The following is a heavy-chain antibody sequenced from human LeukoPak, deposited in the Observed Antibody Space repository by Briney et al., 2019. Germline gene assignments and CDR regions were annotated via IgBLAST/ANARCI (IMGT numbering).Heavy chain of an antibody. D-gene: IGHD1-26*01. V-gene: IGHV3-23*01. Sequence: PGGSLRLSCAASGFTFSSYAMSWVRQAPGKGLEWVSGISGSGGSTYFADSVKGRFTISRDNSKNTLYLQMNSLRAEDTAVYYCAKPDSGRRGSWGQGTLVTVSS. CDR1: GFTFSSYA. CDR3: AKPDSGRRGS. J-gene: IGHJ5*02. CDR2: ISGSGGST.